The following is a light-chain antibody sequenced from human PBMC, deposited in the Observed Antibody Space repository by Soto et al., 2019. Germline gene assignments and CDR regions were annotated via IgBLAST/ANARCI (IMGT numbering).Light chain of an antibody. CDR1: QGISHD. CDR2: AAS. J-gene: IGKJ5*01. Sequence: DIQMTQSPSSLSASVGDRVTITCRASQGISHDLAWYQQKPGKVPTLLIYAASTLQSGVPSRFSGSGSGTDFTLTISGLHPEDVATYYCQKYNTAPLTFGQGTRLEIK. CDR3: QKYNTAPLT. V-gene: IGKV1-27*01.